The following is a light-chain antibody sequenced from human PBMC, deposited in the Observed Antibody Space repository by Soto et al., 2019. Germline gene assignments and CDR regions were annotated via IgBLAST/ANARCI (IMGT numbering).Light chain of an antibody. J-gene: IGKJ1*01. CDR3: QQYYTYST. CDR2: GAS. CDR1: QSISTS. V-gene: IGKV1-5*01. Sequence: DIQMTQSPSTLSASVGDRVTITCRATQSISTSLAWYQQKPGKAPNLLISGASNLESGVPSRFSGSGSGTEFPLTISSLQPDDFSSYYCQQYYTYSTFGQGTKVDIK.